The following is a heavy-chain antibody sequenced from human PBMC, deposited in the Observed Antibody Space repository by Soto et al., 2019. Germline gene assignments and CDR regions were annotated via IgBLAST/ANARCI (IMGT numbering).Heavy chain of an antibody. D-gene: IGHD3-3*01. J-gene: IGHJ4*02. V-gene: IGHV3-7*01. Sequence: AQLVESGGGLVQPGGSLRLSCAASGFTFTNYWMSWVRQAPGKGLEWVANIKQDGSEKYYADSAKGRFIISRDNAKTSLYLQMNSLRAEDTAVYYCARDMGVFWSGYPEGGFDYWGQGPPVTVSS. CDR3: ARDMGVFWSGYPEGGFDY. CDR2: IKQDGSEK. CDR1: GFTFTNYW.